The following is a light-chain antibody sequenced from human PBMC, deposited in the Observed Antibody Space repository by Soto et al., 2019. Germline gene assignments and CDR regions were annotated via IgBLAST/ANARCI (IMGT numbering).Light chain of an antibody. CDR1: HTVNSNY. CDR3: QQHGDSLT. CDR2: GAS. J-gene: IGKJ4*01. Sequence: ETVLTQSPGTLSLSPGERATLSCRASHTVNSNYLGWYQQKPGQAPRLLMDGASSRATGTPDRSSGSGSGTDFTLTISRLEPEDFAVYYCQQHGDSLTFGGGTKVDIK. V-gene: IGKV3-20*01.